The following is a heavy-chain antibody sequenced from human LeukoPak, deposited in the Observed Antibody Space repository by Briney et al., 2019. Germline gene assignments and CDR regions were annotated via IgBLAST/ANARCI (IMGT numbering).Heavy chain of an antibody. V-gene: IGHV3-30-3*02. Sequence: GGSLRLSCAASGFTFSSYAMHWVRQAPGKGLEWVAVISYDGSNKYYADSVKGRFTISRDNSKNTLYLQMNSLRAEDTAIYYCAKLSQEDYYGSGSYTWGQGTLVTVSS. D-gene: IGHD3-10*01. CDR2: ISYDGSNK. CDR3: AKLSQEDYYGSGSYT. J-gene: IGHJ4*02. CDR1: GFTFSSYA.